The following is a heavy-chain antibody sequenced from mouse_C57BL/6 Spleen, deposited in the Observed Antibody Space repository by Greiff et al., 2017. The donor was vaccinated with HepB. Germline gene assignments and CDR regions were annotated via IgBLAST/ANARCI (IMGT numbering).Heavy chain of an antibody. V-gene: IGHV1-15*01. J-gene: IGHJ3*01. CDR1: GYTFTDYE. CDR3: TRYALLAWFAY. CDR2: IDPETGGT. Sequence: VQLQQSGAELVRPGASVTLSCKASGYTFTDYEMHWVKQTPVHGLEWIGAIDPETGGTAYNQKFKGKAILTADKSSSTAYMELRSLTSEDSAVYYCTRYALLAWFAYWGQGTLVTVSA.